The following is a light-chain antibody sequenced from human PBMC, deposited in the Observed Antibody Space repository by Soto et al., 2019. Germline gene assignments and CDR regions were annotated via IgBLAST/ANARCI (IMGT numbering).Light chain of an antibody. V-gene: IGKV1-33*01. J-gene: IGKJ4*01. Sequence: DIQMTQSPSSLSASVGDRVTITCQASRDISNYLNWYQHKPGKVPKLLIYDASKLETGVPSRSGGSGSGTDFTFNISSLQPEAVATYYCQQNDNLPPLTFGGGTKVEIK. CDR3: QQNDNLPPLT. CDR2: DAS. CDR1: RDISNY.